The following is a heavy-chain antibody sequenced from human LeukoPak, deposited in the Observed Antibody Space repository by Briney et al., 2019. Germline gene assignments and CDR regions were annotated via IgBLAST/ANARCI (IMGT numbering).Heavy chain of an antibody. CDR1: GFIVSDNY. CDR3: VKEVPGTTIYH. J-gene: IGHJ4*02. Sequence: GGSLRLSCVASGFIVSDNYMSWVRQAPGKGLEWVSFVFRGDATYHADCVKGRFTISRDTSKNTVYLQMNSLTAEDTAVYYCVKEVPGTTIYHWGQGTLVTVSS. CDR2: VFRGDAT. D-gene: IGHD4-11*01. V-gene: IGHV3-66*01.